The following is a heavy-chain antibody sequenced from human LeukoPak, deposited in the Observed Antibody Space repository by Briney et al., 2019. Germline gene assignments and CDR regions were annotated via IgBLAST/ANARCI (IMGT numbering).Heavy chain of an antibody. CDR3: ARALTEYSTWPPTGAFDI. V-gene: IGHV4-4*07. CDR1: GGSISSYY. Sequence: SETLSLTCTVSGGSISSYYWSWIRQPAGKGLEWIGRIYTSGSTNYNPSLKSRVTMSVDTSKNQFSLKLSSVTAADTAVYYCARALTEYSTWPPTGAFDIWGQGTLVTVSS. D-gene: IGHD6-6*01. J-gene: IGHJ3*02. CDR2: IYTSGST.